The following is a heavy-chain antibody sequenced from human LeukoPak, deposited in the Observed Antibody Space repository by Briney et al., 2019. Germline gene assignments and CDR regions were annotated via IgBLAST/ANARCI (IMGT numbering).Heavy chain of an antibody. Sequence: GGSLTLSCAASGFTFGDYAMRWVRQAPGKGLEWVSAISGVSGSTTIYAASVKGRFTVSRDTSKNTVYLQMSSLRDEDTAIYYCARDSTYYYFDYWGQGTLVTVSS. V-gene: IGHV3-23*01. CDR1: GFTFGDYA. D-gene: IGHD1-26*01. CDR3: ARDSTYYYFDY. CDR2: ISGVSGSTT. J-gene: IGHJ4*02.